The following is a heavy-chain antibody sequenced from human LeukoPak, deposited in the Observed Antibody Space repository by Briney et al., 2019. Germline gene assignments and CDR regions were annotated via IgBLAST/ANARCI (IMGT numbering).Heavy chain of an antibody. CDR3: ARHVVVAARVGLYYYYGMDV. J-gene: IGHJ6*02. CDR2: IYPGDSDT. D-gene: IGHD2-15*01. CDR1: GYSFTSYW. Sequence: GESLKISCKGSGYSFTSYWIGWVRQMPGKGLEWMGIIYPGDSDTRYSPSFQGQVTISADKSISTAYLQWSSLKASDTAMYYCARHVVVAARVGLYYYYGMDVWGQGTTVTVSS. V-gene: IGHV5-51*01.